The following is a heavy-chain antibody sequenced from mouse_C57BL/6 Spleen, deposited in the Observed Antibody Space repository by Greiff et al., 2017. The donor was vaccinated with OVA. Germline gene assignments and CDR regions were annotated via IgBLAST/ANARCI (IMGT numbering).Heavy chain of an antibody. Sequence: QVQLQQPGAELVKPGASVKLSCKASGYTFTSYWMHWVKQRPGQGLEWIGMIHPNSGSTNYNEKFKSKATLTVDKSSSTAYMQLSSLTSEDSAVYYCARNDGYYVLFAYWGQGTLVTVSA. CDR1: GYTFTSYW. J-gene: IGHJ3*01. V-gene: IGHV1-64*01. CDR2: IHPNSGST. CDR3: ARNDGYYVLFAY. D-gene: IGHD2-3*01.